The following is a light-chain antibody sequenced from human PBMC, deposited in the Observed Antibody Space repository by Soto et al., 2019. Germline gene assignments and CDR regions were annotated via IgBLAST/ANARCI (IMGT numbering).Light chain of an antibody. CDR1: QRVSSGY. Sequence: EIVLTQSPGTLSLSPGERATLSCRASQRVSSGYLGWYQQRPGQAPRLLLCGASNRAAGIPDRFSGRGSETDFTLTNSRLEPEDFAVYYCQQYASSPPWTFGQGTKVEIK. CDR3: QQYASSPPWT. V-gene: IGKV3-20*01. J-gene: IGKJ1*01. CDR2: GAS.